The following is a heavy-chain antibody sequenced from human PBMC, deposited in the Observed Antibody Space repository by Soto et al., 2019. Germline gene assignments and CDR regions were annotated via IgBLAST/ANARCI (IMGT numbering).Heavy chain of an antibody. CDR2: VYYSGST. CDR3: ARRVAAAPMYAFDI. J-gene: IGHJ3*02. CDR1: GGSISTYY. D-gene: IGHD6-13*01. V-gene: IGHV4-59*01. Sequence: KTSETLSLTCTVSGGSISTYYWTWIRQPPGKGLEWIGFVYYSGSTNYNPSLKSRVTISLDTSRNQFSLKLNSVTSADTAVYFCARRVAAAPMYAFDIWGQGTMVTV.